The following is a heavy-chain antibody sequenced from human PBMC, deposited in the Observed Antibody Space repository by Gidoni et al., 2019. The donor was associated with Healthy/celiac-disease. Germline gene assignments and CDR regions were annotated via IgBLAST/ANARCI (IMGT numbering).Heavy chain of an antibody. V-gene: IGHV4-38-2*02. CDR3: ARDGIYDFWSGYPL. Sequence: QVQLQESGPGLVKPSETLSLTCAVPGYSISSGYYWGWIRQPPGKGLEWIGSIYHSGSTYYNPSLKSRVTISVDTSKNQFSLKLSSVTAADTAVYYCARDGIYDFWSGYPLWGQGTLVTVSS. CDR2: IYHSGST. J-gene: IGHJ4*02. D-gene: IGHD3-3*01. CDR1: GYSISSGYY.